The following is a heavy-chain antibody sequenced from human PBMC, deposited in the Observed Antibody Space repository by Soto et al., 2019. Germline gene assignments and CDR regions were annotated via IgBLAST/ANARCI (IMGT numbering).Heavy chain of an antibody. CDR2: IIPILGIA. CDR1: GGTFSSYT. Sequence: ASVKVSCKASGGTFSSYTISWVRQAPGQGLEWMGRIIPILGIANYAQKFQGRVTITADKSTSTAYMELSSLRSEDTAVYYCAREFGYDILTGYHDKEDFDYWGQGTLVTVS. D-gene: IGHD3-9*01. V-gene: IGHV1-69*04. CDR3: AREFGYDILTGYHDKEDFDY. J-gene: IGHJ4*02.